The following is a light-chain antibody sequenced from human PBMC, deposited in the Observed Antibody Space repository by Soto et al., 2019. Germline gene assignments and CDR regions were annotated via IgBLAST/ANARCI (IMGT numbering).Light chain of an antibody. J-gene: IGKJ2*01. Sequence: DSQMTQSASTLSASVGDRVTITCRASQSISSWLAWYQQKPGKAPKLLIYDASSLESGVPSRFSGSGSGTEFTLTISSLQPDDFATYYCQQYNSYPYTFGQGTKVDIK. CDR3: QQYNSYPYT. CDR2: DAS. V-gene: IGKV1-5*01. CDR1: QSISSW.